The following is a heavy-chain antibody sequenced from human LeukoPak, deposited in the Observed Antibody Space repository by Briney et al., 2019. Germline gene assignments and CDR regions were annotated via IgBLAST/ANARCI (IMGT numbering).Heavy chain of an antibody. D-gene: IGHD3-22*01. CDR2: IYYSGST. Sequence: SETLSLTCTVSGGSISSSSYYWGWIRQPPGKGLEWIGGIYYSGSTYYNPSLKSRVTISVDTSKNQFSLKLSSVTAADTAVYYCARGSSTIWDDSSVFPPDAFDIWGQGTMVTVSS. J-gene: IGHJ3*02. CDR3: ARGSSTIWDDSSVFPPDAFDI. V-gene: IGHV4-39*07. CDR1: GGSISSSSYY.